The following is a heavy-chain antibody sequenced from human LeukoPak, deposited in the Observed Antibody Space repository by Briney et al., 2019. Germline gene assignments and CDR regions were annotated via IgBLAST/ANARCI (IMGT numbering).Heavy chain of an antibody. J-gene: IGHJ6*03. CDR2: IYTSGST. CDR3: ARQGATFYYYYYMDV. Sequence: SETLSLTCTVSGGSISSYYWSWIRQPAGQGLEWIGRIYTSGSTNYNPSLKSRVTMSVDTSKNQFSLKLSSVTAADTAVYYCARQGATFYYYYYMDVWGKGTTVTISS. CDR1: GGSISSYY. D-gene: IGHD1-26*01. V-gene: IGHV4-4*07.